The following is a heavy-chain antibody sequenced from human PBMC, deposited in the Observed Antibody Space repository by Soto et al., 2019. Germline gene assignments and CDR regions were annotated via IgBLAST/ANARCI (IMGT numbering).Heavy chain of an antibody. CDR3: ARGLAGSYRHTSGHAFDI. J-gene: IGHJ3*02. CDR1: GGSFSGYY. V-gene: IGHV4-34*01. CDR2: INHSGST. Sequence: SETLSLTCAVYGGSFSGYYWSWIRQPPGKGLEWIGEINHSGSTNYNPSLKSRVTISVATSKNQFSLKLSSVTAADTAVYYCARGLAGSYRHTSGHAFDIWGQGTMVTVSS. D-gene: IGHD3-16*02.